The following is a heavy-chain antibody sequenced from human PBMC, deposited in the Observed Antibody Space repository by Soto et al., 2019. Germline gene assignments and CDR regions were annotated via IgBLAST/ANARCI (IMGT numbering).Heavy chain of an antibody. D-gene: IGHD6-19*01. V-gene: IGHV3-9*01. CDR2: ISWNSGSI. CDR3: AEERGYSSDRGGYFDL. Sequence: EVQLVESGGGLVQPGRSLRLSCAASGFTFDDYAMHWVRQAPGKGLEWVSGISWNSGSIGHADSVKGRFTISRDNAKHSLYLPMTSLRGEDTALYYCAEERGYSSDRGGYFDLWGRGTLVTVSS. CDR1: GFTFDDYA. J-gene: IGHJ2*01.